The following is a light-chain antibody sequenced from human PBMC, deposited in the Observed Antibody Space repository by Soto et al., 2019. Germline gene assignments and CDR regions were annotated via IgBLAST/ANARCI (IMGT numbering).Light chain of an antibody. CDR1: QSFSSY. CDR3: QQRSNWPG. CDR2: DAS. V-gene: IGKV3-11*01. Sequence: EIVLTQSPATLSLSPGERATLSCRASQSFSSYLAWYQQKPGQAPRLLIYDASNRATGIPARFSGSGSGTVSTRTISSEEFEDYEGQYCQQRSNWPGFGGGTKVEIK. J-gene: IGKJ4*02.